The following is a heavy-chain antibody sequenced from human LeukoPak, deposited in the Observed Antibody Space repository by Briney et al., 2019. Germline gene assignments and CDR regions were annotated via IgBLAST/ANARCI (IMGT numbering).Heavy chain of an antibody. CDR3: AKFYSGSYPYDAFDI. J-gene: IGHJ3*02. CDR1: GFTFSSYS. D-gene: IGHD1-26*01. Sequence: GGSLRLSCAASGFTFSSYSMNWVRQAPGKGLEWVSSISSSSYIYYADSVKGRFTISRDNSKNTLYLQMNSLRAEDTAVYYCAKFYSGSYPYDAFDIWGQGTMDTVSS. V-gene: IGHV3-21*04. CDR2: ISSSSYI.